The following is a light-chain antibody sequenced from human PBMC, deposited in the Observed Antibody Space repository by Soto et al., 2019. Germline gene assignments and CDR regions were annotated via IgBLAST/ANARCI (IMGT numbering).Light chain of an antibody. V-gene: IGLV2-14*01. J-gene: IGLJ1*01. CDR1: SSDVGGYKY. Sequence: QSALTQPASVSGSPGQSITISCTGTSSDVGGYKYVSWYQQHPGKAPKLMIFDVSHRPSGVSNRFSGSKSGNTASLTISGLQAEDEADYYCSSYTSNTSDVFGTGTKLTVL. CDR2: DVS. CDR3: SSYTSNTSDV.